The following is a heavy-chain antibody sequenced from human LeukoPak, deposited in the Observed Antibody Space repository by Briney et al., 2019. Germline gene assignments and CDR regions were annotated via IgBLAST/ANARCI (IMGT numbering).Heavy chain of an antibody. CDR3: AKGRRSFYGGPFDY. Sequence: HPGGTLRLSCAASGFTFSSYGMSWVRQAPGKGLEWVSAISGSGGSTYYADSVKGRFTISRDNSKNTLYLQMNSLRAEDTAVYYCAKGRRSFYGGPFDYWGQGTLVTVSS. V-gene: IGHV3-23*01. J-gene: IGHJ4*02. CDR1: GFTFSSYG. D-gene: IGHD4/OR15-4a*01. CDR2: ISGSGGST.